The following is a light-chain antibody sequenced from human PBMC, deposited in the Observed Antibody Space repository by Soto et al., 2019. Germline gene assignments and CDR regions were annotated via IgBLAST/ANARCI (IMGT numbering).Light chain of an antibody. J-gene: IGKJ1*01. CDR3: QQYGSSPWT. Sequence: DSVLTQSPGTLSLSPGERASLSCRASQSLSGYLAWYQQRPGQAPRLLIYTTSNRATDIPDRFSGSGSGTDFTLTISRLEPEDVAVYYCQQYGSSPWTFGQGTKVEIK. CDR2: TTS. CDR1: QSLSGY. V-gene: IGKV3-20*01.